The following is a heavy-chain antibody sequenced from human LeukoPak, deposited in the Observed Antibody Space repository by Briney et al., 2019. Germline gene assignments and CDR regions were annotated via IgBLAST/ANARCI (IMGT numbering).Heavy chain of an antibody. J-gene: IGHJ5*02. CDR3: VREVKGYGSSWYQNWFDP. D-gene: IGHD6-13*01. CDR1: GGSISSGDYY. CDR2: IYYSGST. V-gene: IGHV4-30-4*01. Sequence: MTSETLSLTCTVSGGSISSGDYYWSWIRQPPGKGLEWIGYIYYSGSTYYNPSLKSRVTTSIDTSKNQFSLKMSSVTAADTAVYYCVREVKGYGSSWYQNWFDPWGQGTLVTVSS.